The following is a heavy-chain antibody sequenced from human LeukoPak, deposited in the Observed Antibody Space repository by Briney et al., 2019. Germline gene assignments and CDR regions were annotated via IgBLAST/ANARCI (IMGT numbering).Heavy chain of an antibody. J-gene: IGHJ6*02. CDR2: IIPILGIA. Sequence: SVKVSCKASGGTFNSYTISWVRQAPGQGLEWMGRIIPILGIANYAQKFQGRVTITADKSTSTAYMELSSLRSEDTAVYYCASSIWVDYYDSSGNNYYYYGMDVWGQGTTVTVSS. V-gene: IGHV1-69*02. CDR1: GGTFNSYT. CDR3: ASSIWVDYYDSSGNNYYYYGMDV. D-gene: IGHD3-22*01.